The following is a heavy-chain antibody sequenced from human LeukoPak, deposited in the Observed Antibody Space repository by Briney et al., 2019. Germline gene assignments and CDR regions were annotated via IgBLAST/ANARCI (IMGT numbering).Heavy chain of an antibody. CDR3: ARALDLYYDILTAYYDNWFDP. Sequence: ASVKVSCKASGYTFTGYYMHWVRQAPGQGLEWMGWINPNSGGTNYAQKFQGRVTMTRDTSISTAYMELSRLRSDDTAVYYCARALDLYYDILTAYYDNWFDPWGQGTLVTVSS. J-gene: IGHJ5*02. CDR1: GYTFTGYY. CDR2: INPNSGGT. V-gene: IGHV1-2*02. D-gene: IGHD3-9*01.